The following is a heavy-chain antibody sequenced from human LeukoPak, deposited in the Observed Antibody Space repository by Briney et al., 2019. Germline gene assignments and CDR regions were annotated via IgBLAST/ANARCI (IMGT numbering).Heavy chain of an antibody. CDR1: GGSFSGYY. CDR3: ASERNAFDI. J-gene: IGHJ3*02. Sequence: SETLSLTCAVYGGSFSGYYWSWIRQPPGKGLEWIGEINHSGSTNYNPSLKSRVTISVDTSKNQFSLKLSSVTAADTAVYYCASERNAFDIWGQGTMVTVSS. V-gene: IGHV4-34*01. CDR2: INHSGST.